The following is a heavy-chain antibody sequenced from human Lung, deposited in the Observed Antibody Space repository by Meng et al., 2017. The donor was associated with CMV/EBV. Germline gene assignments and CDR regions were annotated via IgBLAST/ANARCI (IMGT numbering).Heavy chain of an antibody. J-gene: IGHJ4*02. CDR1: EYTVISYA. CDR3: ARGDYYDSSGLDY. D-gene: IGHD3-22*01. V-gene: IGHV7-4-1*02. CDR2: INTNTGNP. Sequence: VEVVECGSDIKKPGAALKVLCKSSEYTVISYAMNWVRQAPGQGLEWMGWINTNTGNPTYAQGFTGRFVFSLDTSVSTAYLQISSLKAEDTAVYYCARGDYYDSSGLDYWGQGTLVTVSS.